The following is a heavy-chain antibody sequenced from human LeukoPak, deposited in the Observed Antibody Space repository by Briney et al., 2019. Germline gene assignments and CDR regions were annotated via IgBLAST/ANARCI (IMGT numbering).Heavy chain of an antibody. CDR2: ISTSSSYI. J-gene: IGHJ4*02. V-gene: IGHV3-21*01. CDR1: GFTFSNEI. Sequence: GGSLRLSCTASGFTFSNEIMNWVRQAPGKGLEWVSSISTSSSYIYYADPVKGRFTISRDNAKNSLYLQMNSLRAEDTAVYYCAKYEGGPGFDYWGQGTLVTVSS. D-gene: IGHD3-16*01. CDR3: AKYEGGPGFDY.